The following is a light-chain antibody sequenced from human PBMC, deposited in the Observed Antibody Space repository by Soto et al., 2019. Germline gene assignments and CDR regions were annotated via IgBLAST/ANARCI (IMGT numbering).Light chain of an antibody. V-gene: IGKV3-20*01. Sequence: EIVLTQSPGTLSLSPGERATLSCRASQRLISNYLAWYQHIPDHPRSYLISGASTRATSIPDTFKSRGSGTHFSLTISRPEPYYFALYFCHQYGDSPLTCGGGTKVDIK. CDR2: GAS. CDR3: HQYGDSPLT. CDR1: QRLISNY. J-gene: IGKJ4*01.